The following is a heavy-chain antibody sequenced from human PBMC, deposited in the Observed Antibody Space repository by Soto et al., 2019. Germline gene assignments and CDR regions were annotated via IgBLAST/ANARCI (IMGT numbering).Heavy chain of an antibody. CDR2: IIPIFGTA. Sequence: SVKVSCKASGGTFSSYAISWVRQAPGQGLEWMGGIIPIFGTANYAQKFQGRVTITADESTSTAYMELSSLRSEDTDVYYCARVSRQQQLYDYWGQGTLVTVSS. CDR3: ARVSRQQQLYDY. J-gene: IGHJ4*02. V-gene: IGHV1-69*13. CDR1: GGTFSSYA. D-gene: IGHD6-13*01.